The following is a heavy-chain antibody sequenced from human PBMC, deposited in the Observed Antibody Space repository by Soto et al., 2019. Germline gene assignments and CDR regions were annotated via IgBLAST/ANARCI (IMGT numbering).Heavy chain of an antibody. CDR1: GGTFSSYA. D-gene: IGHD1-26*01. V-gene: IGHV1-69*12. CDR3: ASHTGSSPEGRYYYGMDV. Sequence: QVQLVQSGAEVKKPRSSVKVSCKASGGTFSSYAISWVRQAPGQGLEWMGGIIPIFGTADYAQTFQGRVTITADESTSTAYMELSSLRSEDTAVYYCASHTGSSPEGRYYYGMDVWGQGTTVTVSS. CDR2: IIPIFGTA. J-gene: IGHJ6*02.